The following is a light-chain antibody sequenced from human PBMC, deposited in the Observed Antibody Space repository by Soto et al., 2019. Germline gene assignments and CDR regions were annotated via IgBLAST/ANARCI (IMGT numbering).Light chain of an antibody. CDR1: QSISSR. V-gene: IGKV1-5*01. CDR3: QQYNSYSIT. Sequence: DIQMTQSPSTLSASVGDRVTITCRASQSISSRLAWYQQKPGKAPKLLIYDASSLESGVPSRFSGSGSGTECTLAISSLQPDDFATYYCQQYNSYSITFGQGTRLEIK. J-gene: IGKJ5*01. CDR2: DAS.